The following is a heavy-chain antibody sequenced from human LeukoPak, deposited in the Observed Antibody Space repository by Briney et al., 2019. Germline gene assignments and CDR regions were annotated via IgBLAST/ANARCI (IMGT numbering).Heavy chain of an antibody. Sequence: PGGSLRLSCVVSGFTFSTYWMTWVRQAPGKGLEWVANIRQDGGEKYYVGSVKGRFTISRDNAKNSLYLQMNSLRAEDTAVYYCARSLGYCCGGSCFPFDYWGQGTLVTVSS. CDR3: ARSLGYCCGGSCFPFDY. J-gene: IGHJ4*02. D-gene: IGHD2-15*01. CDR1: GFTFSTYW. V-gene: IGHV3-7*04. CDR2: IRQDGGEK.